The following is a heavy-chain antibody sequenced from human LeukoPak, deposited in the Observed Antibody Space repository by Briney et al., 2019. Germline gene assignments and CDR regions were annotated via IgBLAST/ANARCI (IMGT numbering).Heavy chain of an antibody. CDR2: IYYSGST. CDR1: GGSISSYY. J-gene: IGHJ5*02. CDR3: ARDFDSSGWSYNWFDP. Sequence: PSETLSLTCTVSGGSISSYYWSWIRQPPGKGLEWIGSIYYSGSTYYNPSLKSRVTISVDTSKNQFSLKLSSVTAADTAVYYCARDFDSSGWSYNWFDPWGQGTLVTVSS. V-gene: IGHV4-59*12. D-gene: IGHD6-19*01.